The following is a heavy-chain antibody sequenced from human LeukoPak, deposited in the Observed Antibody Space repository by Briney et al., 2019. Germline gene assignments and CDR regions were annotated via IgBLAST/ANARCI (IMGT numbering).Heavy chain of an antibody. CDR1: GGSISSSY. CDR3: ARQIAAPGNYYYYMDV. D-gene: IGHD6-13*01. V-gene: IGHV4-4*09. CDR2: IYTSGST. J-gene: IGHJ6*03. Sequence: KSSETLSLTCTVSGGSISSSYWTWIRQPPGKGLEWIGYIYTSGSTDYNPSLKSRVTIPVDTSKNQFSLKLTSVTAADTAMYYCARQIAAPGNYYYYMDVWGKGTTVTVSS.